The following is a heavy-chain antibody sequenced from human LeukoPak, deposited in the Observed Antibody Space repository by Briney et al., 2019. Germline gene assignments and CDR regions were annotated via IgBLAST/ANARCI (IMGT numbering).Heavy chain of an antibody. CDR1: GGSISSSSYY. Sequence: PSETLSLTCTVSGGSISSSSYYWGWIRQPPGKGLEWIGSIYYSGSTYYNPSLKSRVTISVDTSKNQLSLKLSSVTAADTAVYYCARQFVLIQLWTNQKGNFDYWGQGTLVTVSS. D-gene: IGHD5-18*01. V-gene: IGHV4-39*01. CDR3: ARQFVLIQLWTNQKGNFDY. J-gene: IGHJ4*02. CDR2: IYYSGST.